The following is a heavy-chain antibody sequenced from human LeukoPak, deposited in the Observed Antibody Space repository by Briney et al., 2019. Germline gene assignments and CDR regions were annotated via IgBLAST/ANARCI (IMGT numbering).Heavy chain of an antibody. V-gene: IGHV3-7*03. J-gene: IGHJ4*02. CDR3: ARDYYGSGSYYNRGFDY. CDR2: IKQDGSEK. CDR1: GFTFSSYW. Sequence: PEGSLRLSCAASGFTFSSYWMSWVRQAPGKGLEWVANIKQDGSEKYYVDSVKGRFTISRDNAKNSLYLQMNSLRAEDTAVYYCARDYYGSGSYYNRGFDYWGQGTLVTVSS. D-gene: IGHD3-10*01.